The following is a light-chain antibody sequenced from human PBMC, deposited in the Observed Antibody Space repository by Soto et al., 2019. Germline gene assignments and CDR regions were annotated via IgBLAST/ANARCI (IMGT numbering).Light chain of an antibody. Sequence: DIQMTQSPSPPSASVGDRVTITCRASQSISSWLAWYQQKPGKAPKPLIYDASSLESGVPTRFSGSGSGTEITLTISSLQPDDFATYYCQQSYKTVLTFGLGTRVEI. CDR2: DAS. V-gene: IGKV1-5*01. CDR1: QSISSW. CDR3: QQSYKTVLT. J-gene: IGKJ1*01.